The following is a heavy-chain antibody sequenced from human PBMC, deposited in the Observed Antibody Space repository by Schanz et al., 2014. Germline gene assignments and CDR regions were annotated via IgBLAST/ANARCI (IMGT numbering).Heavy chain of an antibody. Sequence: QVQLVESGGGVVQPGRSLRLSCATSGLNFDYYGMNWVRQAPGKGLEWVANIGYDGSEKYYVDSVKGRFTISRDNSKNNSKNTLYVQMNSLRAEDTAVYYCARAPNNNDFWSGYTLRADYDSYMDVWGKGTTVTVS. J-gene: IGHJ6*03. V-gene: IGHV3-33*01. D-gene: IGHD3-3*01. CDR2: IGYDGSEK. CDR3: ARAPNNNDFWSGYTLRADYDSYMDV. CDR1: GLNFDYYG.